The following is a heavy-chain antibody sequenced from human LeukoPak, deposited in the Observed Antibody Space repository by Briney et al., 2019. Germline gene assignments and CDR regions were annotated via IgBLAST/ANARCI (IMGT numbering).Heavy chain of an antibody. CDR3: ARDRYYYDSSGYQALLDY. V-gene: IGHV4-61*02. Sequence: TSETLSLTYTVSGGSISSGSYYWSWIRQPAGKGLEWIGRIYTSGSTNYNPSLKSRVTISVDTSKNQFSLKLSSVTAADTAVYYCARDRYYYDSSGYQALLDYWGQGTLVTVSS. J-gene: IGHJ4*02. D-gene: IGHD3-22*01. CDR2: IYTSGST. CDR1: GGSISSGSYY.